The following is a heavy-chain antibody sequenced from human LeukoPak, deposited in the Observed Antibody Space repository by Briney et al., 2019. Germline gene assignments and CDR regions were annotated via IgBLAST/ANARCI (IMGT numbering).Heavy chain of an antibody. D-gene: IGHD2-15*01. CDR1: GFTVSSNY. CDR3: AKDPDVPRQWSLDY. Sequence: GGSLRLSCAASGFTVSSNYMSWVRQAPGKGLEWVSAISGSGGSTYYADSVKGRFTISRDNSKNTLYLQMNSLRAEDTAVYYCAKDPDVPRQWSLDYGGQGPLVTVSS. J-gene: IGHJ4*02. CDR2: ISGSGGST. V-gene: IGHV3-23*01.